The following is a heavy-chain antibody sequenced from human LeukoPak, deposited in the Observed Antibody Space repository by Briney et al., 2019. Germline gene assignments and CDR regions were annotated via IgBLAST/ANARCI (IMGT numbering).Heavy chain of an antibody. D-gene: IGHD2-15*01. J-gene: IGHJ4*02. Sequence: SETLSLTCAVHGGSFSGYYWSWIRQPPGKGLEWIGEINHSGSTNYNPSLKSRVTISVDTSKNQFSLKLSSVTAADTAVYYCARVNCSGGSCYSDYWGQGTLVTVSS. CDR1: GGSFSGYY. CDR2: INHSGST. CDR3: ARVNCSGGSCYSDY. V-gene: IGHV4-34*01.